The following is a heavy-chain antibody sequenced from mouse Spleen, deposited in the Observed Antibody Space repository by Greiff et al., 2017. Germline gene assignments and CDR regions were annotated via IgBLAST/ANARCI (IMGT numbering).Heavy chain of an antibody. CDR2: IYPGNSDT. CDR1: GYTFTSYW. V-gene: IGHV1-5*01. CDR3: TRGDYYGSSYWYFDV. J-gene: IGHJ1*01. D-gene: IGHD1-1*01. Sequence: EVQLQQSGTVLARPGASVKMSCKASGYTFTSYWMHWVKQRPGQGLEWIGAIYPGNSDTSYNQKFKGKAKLTAVTSTSTAYMELSSLTNEDSAVYYCTRGDYYGSSYWYFDVWGAGTTVTVSS.